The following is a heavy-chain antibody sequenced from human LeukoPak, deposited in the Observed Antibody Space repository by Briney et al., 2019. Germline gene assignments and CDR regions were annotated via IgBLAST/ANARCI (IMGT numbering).Heavy chain of an antibody. CDR3: TTDTWYSAGH. CDR1: GFTFSTYW. V-gene: IGHV3-7*03. Sequence: GGSLRLSCAASGFTFSTYWMTWVRQAPGKGLEWVANIKEDGSDKYYVDSVKGRFTISRDNAKSSLYLQMSSLRAEDTAIYYCTTDTWYSAGHWGQGTLVTVSS. J-gene: IGHJ4*02. D-gene: IGHD2-15*01. CDR2: IKEDGSDK.